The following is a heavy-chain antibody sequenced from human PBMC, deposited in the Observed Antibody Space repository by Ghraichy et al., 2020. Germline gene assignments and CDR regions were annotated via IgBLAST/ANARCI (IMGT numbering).Heavy chain of an antibody. J-gene: IGHJ3*02. V-gene: IGHV4-34*01. CDR2: INHSGST. D-gene: IGHD3-10*01. CDR3: ASEAGSAFDI. Sequence: SETLSLTCAVYGGSFSGYYWSWIRQPPGKGLEWIGEINHSGSTNYNPSLKSRVTISVDTSKNQFSLKLSSVTAADTAVYYCASEAGSAFDIWGQGTMVTVSS. CDR1: GGSFSGYY.